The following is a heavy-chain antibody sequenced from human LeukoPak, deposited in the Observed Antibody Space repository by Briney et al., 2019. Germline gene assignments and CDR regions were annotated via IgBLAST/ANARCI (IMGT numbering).Heavy chain of an antibody. V-gene: IGHV3-30*02. CDR1: GFTFSSYG. Sequence: PGGSLRLSCAASGFTFSSYGMHWVRQAPGKGLEWVAFIRYDGSNKYYADSVKGRFTISRDNSKNTLYLQMNSLRAEDTAVYYCAKAGPAYCGGDCYSPSEFDYWGQGTLVTVSS. J-gene: IGHJ4*02. CDR3: AKAGPAYCGGDCYSPSEFDY. D-gene: IGHD2-21*02. CDR2: IRYDGSNK.